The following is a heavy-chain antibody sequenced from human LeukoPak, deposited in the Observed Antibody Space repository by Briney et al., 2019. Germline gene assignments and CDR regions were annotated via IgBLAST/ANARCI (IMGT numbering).Heavy chain of an antibody. V-gene: IGHV3-72*01. CDR2: IRNKADSYTT. D-gene: IGHD4-17*01. J-gene: IGHJ4*02. Sequence: PGGSLRLSCAASGFIFSDHYMDSVRQAPGKGLEWLGRIRNKADSYTTEYAASVKGRFTISRDYSKNSLYLQMNSLKTEDTAIYYCAKDRNWSPVTTALFDYWGQGTLVTVSS. CDR3: AKDRNWSPVTTALFDY. CDR1: GFIFSDHY.